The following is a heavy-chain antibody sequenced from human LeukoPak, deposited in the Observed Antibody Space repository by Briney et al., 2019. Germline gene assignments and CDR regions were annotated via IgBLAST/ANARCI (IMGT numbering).Heavy chain of an antibody. V-gene: IGHV1-69*04. CDR1: GGTFSNLA. CDR2: IIPTTGLA. J-gene: IGHJ4*02. D-gene: IGHD5-24*01. Sequence: GSSVKVSCKASGGTFSNLAISWVRQAPGQGLEWMGRIIPTTGLANYAQKFQGRVTITADKSTSTAYMDLSSLRSEDTAVYYCARAPPRLDGYILYYWGPGTLVTVSS. CDR3: ARAPPRLDGYILYY.